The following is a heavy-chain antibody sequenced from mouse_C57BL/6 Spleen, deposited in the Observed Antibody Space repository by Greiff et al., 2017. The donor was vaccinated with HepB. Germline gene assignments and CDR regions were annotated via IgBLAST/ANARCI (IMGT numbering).Heavy chain of an antibody. J-gene: IGHJ2*01. D-gene: IGHD2-3*01. V-gene: IGHV5-6*01. CDR3: ARGDGYSDD. CDR2: ISSGGSYT. CDR1: GFTFSSYG. Sequence: EVKLVESGGDLVKPGGSLKLSCAASGFTFSSYGMSWVRQTPDKRLEWVATISSGGSYTYYPDSVKGRFTISRDNAKNTLYLQMSSLKSEDTAMYYCARGDGYSDDWGQGTTLTVSS.